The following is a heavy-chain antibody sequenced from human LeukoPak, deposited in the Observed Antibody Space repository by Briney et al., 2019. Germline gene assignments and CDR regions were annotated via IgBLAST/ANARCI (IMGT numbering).Heavy chain of an antibody. CDR2: IIPILGIA. J-gene: IGHJ4*02. D-gene: IGHD2-15*01. CDR3: ATSAGVVVVAAYFDY. V-gene: IGHV1-69*02. Sequence: ASVKVSCKASGGTFSSYTISWVRQAPGQGLEWMGRIIPILGIANYAQKFQGRVTITADKSTSTAYMGLSSLRSEDTAVYYCATSAGVVVVAAYFDYWGQGTLVTVSS. CDR1: GGTFSSYT.